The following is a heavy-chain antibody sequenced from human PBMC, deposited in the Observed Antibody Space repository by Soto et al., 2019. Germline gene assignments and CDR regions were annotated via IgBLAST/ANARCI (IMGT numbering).Heavy chain of an antibody. J-gene: IGHJ5*02. D-gene: IGHD3-10*01. CDR1: GFTFSDYY. CDR2: ISSSSSYT. V-gene: IGHV3-11*06. Sequence: PGGSLRLSCAASGFTFSDYYMSWIRQAPGKGLEWVSYISSSSSYTNYADSVKGRFTISRDNAKNSLYLQMNSLRAEDTAVYYCATSPRPGSYSTNWFDPWGQGTLVTVSS. CDR3: ATSPRPGSYSTNWFDP.